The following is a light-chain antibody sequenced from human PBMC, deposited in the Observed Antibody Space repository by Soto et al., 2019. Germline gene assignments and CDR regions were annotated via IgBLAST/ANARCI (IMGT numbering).Light chain of an antibody. Sequence: QSVLTQPPSVSATPGQRVTISCSGSSSNIGSNTVNWYRQLPETAPKLLIYSNTQRPSGVPDRFSGSKSGTSASLAISGLQYEDEADYYCAVWDDSLNGCVFGTGTKVTVL. CDR2: SNT. J-gene: IGLJ1*01. CDR3: AVWDDSLNGCV. V-gene: IGLV1-44*01. CDR1: SSNIGSNT.